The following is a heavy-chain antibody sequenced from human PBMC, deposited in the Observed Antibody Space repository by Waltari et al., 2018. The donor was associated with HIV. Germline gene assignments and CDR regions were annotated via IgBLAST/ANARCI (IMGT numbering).Heavy chain of an antibody. V-gene: IGHV3-23*01. CDR1: GFTFSSYA. Sequence: EVQLLESGGGLVQPGGSLRLSCAASGFTFSSYAMSWVRQAPGKGLEWVSAISGSGGSTYYADSVKGRFTISRDNSKNTLYLQMNSLRAEDTAVYYCAKDSPAYDFWSGYYSNWCDPWGQGTLVTVSS. J-gene: IGHJ5*02. CDR3: AKDSPAYDFWSGYYSNWCDP. D-gene: IGHD3-3*01. CDR2: ISGSGGST.